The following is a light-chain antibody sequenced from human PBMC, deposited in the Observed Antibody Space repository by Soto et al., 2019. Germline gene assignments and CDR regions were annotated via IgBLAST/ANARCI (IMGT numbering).Light chain of an antibody. CDR1: QNIRSR. Sequence: QMTQSPSTLSASVGDRVTITCRASQNIRSRLAWFQQKPGKAPKLLIYDASSLESGVPQRFSGSGSGTEFTLTISSLQTDDFSTYYCQHIYTIPITFGQGTRLEIK. CDR2: DAS. CDR3: QHIYTIPIT. V-gene: IGKV1-5*01. J-gene: IGKJ5*01.